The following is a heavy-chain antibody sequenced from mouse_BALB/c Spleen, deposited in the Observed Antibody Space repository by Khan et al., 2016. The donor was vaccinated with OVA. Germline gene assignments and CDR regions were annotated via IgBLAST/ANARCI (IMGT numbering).Heavy chain of an antibody. CDR2: IHYSGIT. V-gene: IGHV3-1*02. Sequence: EVKLEESGPDLVKPSQSLSLTCTVTGSSITSGYSWHWIRQFPGNKLEWMGYIHYSGITNYNPSLKSRIHITRDTSKNQFFLQLNSVTAEDTATYYCARFDGSRAFDYWGQGTTLTVSA. CDR1: GSSITSGYS. D-gene: IGHD1-1*01. CDR3: ARFDGSRAFDY. J-gene: IGHJ2*01.